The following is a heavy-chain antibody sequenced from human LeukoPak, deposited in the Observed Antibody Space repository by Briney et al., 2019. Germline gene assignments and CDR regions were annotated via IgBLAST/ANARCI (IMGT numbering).Heavy chain of an antibody. V-gene: IGHV4-34*01. CDR1: GGSFSGYY. D-gene: IGHD1-26*01. CDR3: ARDLGASAFDI. Sequence: PSETLSLTCAVYGGSFSGYYWSWIRQPPGKGLEWIGEINHSGSTNYNPYLKSRGTILLEKYKKQFSLKQRSVPAADTAVYYCARDLGASAFDIWGQGTMVTVSS. J-gene: IGHJ3*02. CDR2: INHSGST.